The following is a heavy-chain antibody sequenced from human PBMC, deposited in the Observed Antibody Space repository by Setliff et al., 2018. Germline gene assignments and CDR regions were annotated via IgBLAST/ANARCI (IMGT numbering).Heavy chain of an antibody. J-gene: IGHJ4*02. Sequence: SETLSLTCTVSGTSISSYYWSWIRQPPGKGLEWIGYMYYSGSTKYNPSLKSRVAMSVDTSKNQFSLKVTSVTAADTAVYYCARRDCTGGGWSPIHFDYWGQGTLVTVSS. D-gene: IGHD2-8*02. V-gene: IGHV4-59*01. CDR1: GTSISSYY. CDR2: MYYSGST. CDR3: ARRDCTGGGWSPIHFDY.